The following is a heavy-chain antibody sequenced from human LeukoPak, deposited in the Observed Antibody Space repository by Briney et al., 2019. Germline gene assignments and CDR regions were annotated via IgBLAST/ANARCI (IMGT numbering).Heavy chain of an antibody. D-gene: IGHD3-22*01. V-gene: IGHV4-4*07. CDR3: ARTPIYYFDNSGYYN. Sequence: PSETLSLACTVSGGPINNYYWSWIRQPAGRGLEWIGLIYSSGSTSYNPSLKSRVTMSVDTSKKQFPLRLSSVTAADTAVYYCARTPIYYFDNSGYYNWGQGTLVTVSS. J-gene: IGHJ4*02. CDR2: IYSSGST. CDR1: GGPINNYY.